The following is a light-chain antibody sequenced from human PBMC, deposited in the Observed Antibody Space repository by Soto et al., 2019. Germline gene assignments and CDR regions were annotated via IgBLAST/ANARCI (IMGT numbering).Light chain of an antibody. Sequence: DIKMTQSPATLSGSVGDRVTITCRASQTISSWLAWYQQKPGKAPKLLIYDASNLQSGVPSRFSGGGSGTDFTLTISSLQPEDFATYYCQQSYSTPRTFGQGTKVDIK. J-gene: IGKJ1*01. V-gene: IGKV1-39*01. CDR3: QQSYSTPRT. CDR2: DAS. CDR1: QTISSW.